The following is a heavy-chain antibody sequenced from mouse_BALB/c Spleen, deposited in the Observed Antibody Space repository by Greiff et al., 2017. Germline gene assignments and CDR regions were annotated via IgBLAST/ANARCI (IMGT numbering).Heavy chain of an antibody. CDR2: IWSGGST. CDR1: GFSLTSYG. Sequence: VKLMESGPGLVQPSQSLSITCTVSGFSLTSYGVHWVRQSPGKGLEWLGVIWSGGSTDYNAAFISRLSISKDNSKSQVFFKMNSLQADDTAIYYCARNGGLRLSFYYAMDYWGQGTSVTVSS. D-gene: IGHD2-2*01. V-gene: IGHV2-4-1*01. CDR3: ARNGGLRLSFYYAMDY. J-gene: IGHJ4*01.